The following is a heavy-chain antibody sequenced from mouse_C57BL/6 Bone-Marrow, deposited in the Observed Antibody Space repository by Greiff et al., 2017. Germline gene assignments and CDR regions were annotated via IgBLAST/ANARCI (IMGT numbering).Heavy chain of an antibody. CDR1: GFTFSSYG. D-gene: IGHD1-1*01. CDR2: ISSGGSYT. J-gene: IGHJ1*03. Sequence: DVMLVESGGDLVKPGGSLKLSCAASGFTFSSYGMSWVRQTPDKRLEWVATISSGGSYTYYPDSVKGRLTISRDNAKNTLYLQMSSRKSEDTAMYYCARRGYYGSIFYWYFDVWGTGTTVTVSS. CDR3: ARRGYYGSIFYWYFDV. V-gene: IGHV5-6*02.